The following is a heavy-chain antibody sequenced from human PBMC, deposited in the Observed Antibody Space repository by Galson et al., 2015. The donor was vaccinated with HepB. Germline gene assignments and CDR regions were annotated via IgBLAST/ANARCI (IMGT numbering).Heavy chain of an antibody. J-gene: IGHJ3*02. D-gene: IGHD5-12*01. CDR1: GYTFPRHA. Sequence: SVKVSCKASGYTFPRHAIHWVRQAPGQRLEWMGWINVGNGNTKHSQKFQGRLTVTRDISASTVYMELSRLRSEDTAVYYCARDGATGYPFDTFDIWGQGTMVTVSS. CDR2: INVGNGNT. V-gene: IGHV1-3*01. CDR3: ARDGATGYPFDTFDI.